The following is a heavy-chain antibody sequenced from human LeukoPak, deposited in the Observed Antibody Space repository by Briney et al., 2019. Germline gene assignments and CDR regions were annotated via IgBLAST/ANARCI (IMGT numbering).Heavy chain of an antibody. CDR1: GLTFSSYG. V-gene: IGHV3-30*18. CDR3: AKAGPLDY. CDR2: ISYDGSNK. Sequence: GRSLRLSCAAAGLTFSSYGMHWVRQAPGKGLEWVAVISYDGSNKYYADSVKGRFTISRDNSKNTLYLQMNSLRAEDTAVYYCAKAGPLDYWGQGTLVTVSS. J-gene: IGHJ4*02.